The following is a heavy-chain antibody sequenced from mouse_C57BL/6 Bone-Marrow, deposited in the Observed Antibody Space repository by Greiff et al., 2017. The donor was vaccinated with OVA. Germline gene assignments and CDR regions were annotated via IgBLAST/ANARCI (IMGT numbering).Heavy chain of an antibody. CDR1: GFNIKDDY. J-gene: IGHJ3*01. CDR2: IDPENGDT. D-gene: IGHD2-1*01. V-gene: IGHV14-4*01. Sequence: VQLKQSGAELVRPGASVKLSCTASGFNIKDDYMHWVKQRPEQGLEWIGWIDPENGDTEYASKFQGKATITADTSSNTAYLQLSSLTSEDTAVYYCTTRPIYYGNPAYWSEGTLVTVSA. CDR3: TTRPIYYGNPAY.